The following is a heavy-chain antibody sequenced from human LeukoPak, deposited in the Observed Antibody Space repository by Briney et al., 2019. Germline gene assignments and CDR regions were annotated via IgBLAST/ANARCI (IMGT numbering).Heavy chain of an antibody. D-gene: IGHD2-2*01. CDR2: ISAYNGNT. CDR1: GYTFTSYG. V-gene: IGHV1-18*01. J-gene: IGHJ5*02. Sequence: GASVKVSCKASGYTFTSYGISWVRQAPGQGLEWMGWISAYNGNTNYAQKLQGRVTMTTDTSTSTAYMELRSLRFDDTAVYYCARDVGVLCSSTSCYSGQNWFDPWGQGTLVTVSS. CDR3: ARDVGVLCSSTSCYSGQNWFDP.